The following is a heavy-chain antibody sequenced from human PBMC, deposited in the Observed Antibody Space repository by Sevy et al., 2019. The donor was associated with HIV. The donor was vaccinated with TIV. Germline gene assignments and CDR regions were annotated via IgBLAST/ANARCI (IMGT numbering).Heavy chain of an antibody. CDR3: ARWGGYSGYATDDYYYYYGMDV. Sequence: SETLSLTCTVSGGSISSYYWSWIRQPPGKGLEWIGYIYYSGSTNYTPSLKSRVTISVDTSKNQFSLKLSSVTAADTAVYYCARWGGYSGYATDDYYYYYGMDVWGQGTTVTVSS. J-gene: IGHJ6*02. D-gene: IGHD5-12*01. V-gene: IGHV4-59*01. CDR1: GGSISSYY. CDR2: IYYSGST.